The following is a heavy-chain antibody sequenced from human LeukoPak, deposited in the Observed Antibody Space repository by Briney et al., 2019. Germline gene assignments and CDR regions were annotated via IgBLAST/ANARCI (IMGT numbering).Heavy chain of an antibody. CDR1: GDTFSNYV. CDR2: INPSGSST. D-gene: IGHD4-23*01. V-gene: IGHV1-46*01. CDR3: ARDNSIADRGWWFDP. Sequence: ASVKVSCKASGDTFSNYVINWVRQAPGQGLEWMGLINPSGSSTLYAEKFRGRIIMTRDMSTATDYMELSSLRSEDTAVYYCARDNSIADRGWWFDPWGQGTLVTVSS. J-gene: IGHJ5*02.